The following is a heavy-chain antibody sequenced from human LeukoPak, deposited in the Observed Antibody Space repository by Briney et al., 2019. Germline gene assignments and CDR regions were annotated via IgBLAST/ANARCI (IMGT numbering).Heavy chain of an antibody. V-gene: IGHV3-9*01. CDR2: ISWNSGTI. D-gene: IGHD1-26*01. CDR1: GFTFDDYA. Sequence: GGSLRLSCAASGFTFDDYAMHWVRQAPGKGLEWVSGISWNSGTIGYAGSVQGHFTISRDNSKNTLYLQMNSLRAEDTAVYYCAKTEWGSGSQPLDYWGQGTLVTVSS. J-gene: IGHJ4*02. CDR3: AKTEWGSGSQPLDY.